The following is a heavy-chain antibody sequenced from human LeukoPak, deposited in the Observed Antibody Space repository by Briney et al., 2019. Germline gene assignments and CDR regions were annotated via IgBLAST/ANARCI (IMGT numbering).Heavy chain of an antibody. Sequence: GGSLRLSCVDSGFTFSSYWMHWVRQAPGKGLVWVSRINSDGSSTSYADSVKGRFTISRDNAKNTLYLQMNSLRAEDTAIYYCARAYSSAWYVPGDYWGQGTLVTVSS. CDR2: INSDGSST. CDR1: GFTFSSYW. D-gene: IGHD6-19*01. V-gene: IGHV3-74*01. CDR3: ARAYSSAWYVPGDY. J-gene: IGHJ4*02.